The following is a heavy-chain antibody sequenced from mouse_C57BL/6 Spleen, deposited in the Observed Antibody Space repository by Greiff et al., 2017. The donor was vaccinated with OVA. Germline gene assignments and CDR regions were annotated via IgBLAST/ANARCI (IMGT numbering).Heavy chain of an antibody. CDR2: IHPNSGST. V-gene: IGHV1-64*01. CDR3: ATQGATMITTYYFDD. J-gene: IGHJ2*01. CDR1: GYTFTSYW. D-gene: IGHD2-4*01. Sequence: QVQLQQPGAELVKPGASVKLSCKASGYTFTSYWMHWVKQRPGQGLEWIGMIHPNSGSTNYNEKFKSKATLTVDKSSSTAYMQHSSLTSEDSAVYYCATQGATMITTYYFDDWGQGTTLTVSS.